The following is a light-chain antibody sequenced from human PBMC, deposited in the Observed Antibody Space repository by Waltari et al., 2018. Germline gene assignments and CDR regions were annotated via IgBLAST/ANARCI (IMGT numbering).Light chain of an antibody. J-gene: IGLJ2*01. CDR3: AAWDDSQNGVV. Sequence: QSVLTHPHPASRTPGQRVPHSCAGSSTDLGINMVNWYQQLPGTAPKLLIYYNNQRPSAVPDRFSGSKSGTSASLAIIGLRSEDEATYFCAAWDDSQNGVVFGGGTSLTV. V-gene: IGLV1-44*01. CDR2: YNN. CDR1: STDLGINM.